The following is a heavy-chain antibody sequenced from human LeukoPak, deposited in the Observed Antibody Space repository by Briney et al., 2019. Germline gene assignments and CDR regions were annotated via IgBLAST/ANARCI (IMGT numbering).Heavy chain of an antibody. J-gene: IGHJ4*02. CDR1: GFPFSSYW. V-gene: IGHV3-7*01. D-gene: IGHD6-6*01. CDR2: IKQDGSKK. Sequence: GGSLRLSCVASGFPFSSYWMTWVRQAPGKGLKWVANIKQDGSKKSYADSVKGRFTVSRDNAKNTLYLQVNNLRAEDTAVYYCARGPNSNWSGLDFWGQGTLLTVSS. CDR3: ARGPNSNWSGLDF.